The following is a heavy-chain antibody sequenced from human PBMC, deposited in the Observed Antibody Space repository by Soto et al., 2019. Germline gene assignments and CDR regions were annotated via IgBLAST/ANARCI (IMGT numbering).Heavy chain of an antibody. V-gene: IGHV1-69*04. CDR2: VNPILSMS. CDR3: ATSYGSGYRAFDY. CDR1: GDTFSFYS. Sequence: QVQLVQSGAEVKRPGSSVKVSCKASGDTFSFYSINWVRQAPGLGLEWMGRVNPILSMSNYAQRFQGRVTXRXYKXTSTAYMELSGLRSEDTAMYYCATSYGSGYRAFDYWGQGALVTVSS. D-gene: IGHD3-10*01. J-gene: IGHJ4*02.